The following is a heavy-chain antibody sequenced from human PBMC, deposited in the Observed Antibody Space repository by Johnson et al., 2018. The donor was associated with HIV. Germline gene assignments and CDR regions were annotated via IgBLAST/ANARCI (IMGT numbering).Heavy chain of an antibody. D-gene: IGHD2-8*02. Sequence: EVQLVESGGGLVKPGGSPRLSCAASGITFSSYAMSWVRQAPGKGLEWVSVIYSGGSTYYADSVKGRFTISRDNSKSTLYLQMNSLRAEDTAVYYCARVRTGRENAFDIWGQGTMVTVSS. CDR2: IYSGGST. J-gene: IGHJ3*02. CDR3: ARVRTGRENAFDI. V-gene: IGHV3-66*01. CDR1: GITFSSYA.